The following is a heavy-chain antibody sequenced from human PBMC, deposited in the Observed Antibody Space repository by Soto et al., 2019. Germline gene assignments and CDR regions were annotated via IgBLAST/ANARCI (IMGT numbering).Heavy chain of an antibody. CDR1: GYPFRDYW. CDR3: ARPLYTPRRRYSYSGVDS. D-gene: IGHD5-18*01. J-gene: IGHJ6*01. CDR2: IYPGDSDT. Sequence: PGEYLKFSNKGAGYPFRDYWIGWVRQLPGTGLEWMGIIYPGDSDTRYSPSFQGHVTITVDKSTSNAYLQCNTLKASDNAMYYCARPLYTPRRRYSYSGVDSWGQGNTVPVYS. V-gene: IGHV5-51*01.